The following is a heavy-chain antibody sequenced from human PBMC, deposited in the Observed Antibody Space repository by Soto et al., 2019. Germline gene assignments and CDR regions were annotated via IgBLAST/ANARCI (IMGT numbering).Heavy chain of an antibody. J-gene: IGHJ5*01. V-gene: IGHV3-9*01. CDR2: ISWNSGTI. CDR1: GFSFDDYA. D-gene: IGHD6-19*01. CDR3: AKSLNGAVTGTPASGNGFDS. Sequence: EVQLVESGGDLVQPGRSLRLSCAASGFSFDDYAMHWVRQAAGKGLEWVSSISWNSGTIGYADSVKGRFSISRDNAKNSLDLQRNSLRNEDTAFYYCAKSLNGAVTGTPASGNGFDSWGQGTLVTVSS.